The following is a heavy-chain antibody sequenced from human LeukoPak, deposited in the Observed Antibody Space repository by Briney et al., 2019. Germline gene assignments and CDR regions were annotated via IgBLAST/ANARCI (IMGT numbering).Heavy chain of an antibody. D-gene: IGHD2-21*02. J-gene: IGHJ3*02. CDR1: GRSFSDYY. CDR2: INHSGNI. V-gene: IGHV4-34*01. Sequence: SETLSLTCAVYGRSFSDYYWSWIRQPPGKGLEWIGEINHSGNINYNPSLKTRVTISVDTSRNQFSLKLSSVTAADTAVYYCARGVTARDSYDIWGQGTMLIVSS. CDR3: ARGVTARDSYDI.